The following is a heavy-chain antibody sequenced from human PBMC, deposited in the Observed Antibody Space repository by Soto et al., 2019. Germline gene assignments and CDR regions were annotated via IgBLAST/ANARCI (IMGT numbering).Heavy chain of an antibody. CDR3: ARLGGFYQAFDS. D-gene: IGHD3-22*01. CDR2: IYYTGNT. J-gene: IGHJ4*02. CDR1: GGSITGNY. Sequence: SETLSLTCTVSGGSITGNYWSWIRQPPGKGLEWVGYIYYTGNTYVKPSLKSRVAISVDRSKNQFSLKLTSVTAADTAVYYCARLGGFYQAFDSWGQGTLVTVSS. V-gene: IGHV4-59*08.